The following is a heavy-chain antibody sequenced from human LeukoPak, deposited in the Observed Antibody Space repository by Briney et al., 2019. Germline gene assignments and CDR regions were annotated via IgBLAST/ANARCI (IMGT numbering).Heavy chain of an antibody. Sequence: NHGEPLNISCQASGYPFASNSSAWFGQLPGKGLKWLGIIYPGDSHTRYSPSVQGQVTISVEKADSTAYLQWRSLKAADNAMYYCERREGSGSYYVGAFDIWGQGTMVTVSS. CDR1: GYPFASNS. V-gene: IGHV5-51*01. D-gene: IGHD3-10*01. CDR2: IYPGDSHT. J-gene: IGHJ3*02. CDR3: ERREGSGSYYVGAFDI.